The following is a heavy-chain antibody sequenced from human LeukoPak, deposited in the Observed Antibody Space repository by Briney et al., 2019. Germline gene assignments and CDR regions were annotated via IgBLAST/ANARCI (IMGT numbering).Heavy chain of an antibody. CDR2: INHSGST. CDR1: GGPFSGYY. J-gene: IGHJ5*02. D-gene: IGHD1-26*01. V-gene: IGHV4-34*01. CDR3: ARAPSTISRYSASYYRP. Sequence: SETLSLTCAVYGGPFSGYYWSWIRQPPGKGLEWIGEINHSGSTNYNPSLKSRVTISVDTSKNQFSLKLSSVTAADTAVYYCARAPSTISRYSASYYRPWGQGTLVTVSS.